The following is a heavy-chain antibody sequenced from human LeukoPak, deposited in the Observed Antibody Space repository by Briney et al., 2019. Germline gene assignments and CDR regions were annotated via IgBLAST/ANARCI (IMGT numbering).Heavy chain of an antibody. CDR1: GYSFTNYW. V-gene: IGHV5-51*01. Sequence: GESLKISCKGSGYSFTNYWIAWVRQMPGKGLEWMGIIYPGDSDTRYRPSFQDQVTISADKSISTAYLQWSSLKASDTAMYYCARTLRYFDWSSTGDAFDIWGQGTMVTVSS. D-gene: IGHD3-9*01. CDR2: IYPGDSDT. J-gene: IGHJ3*02. CDR3: ARTLRYFDWSSTGDAFDI.